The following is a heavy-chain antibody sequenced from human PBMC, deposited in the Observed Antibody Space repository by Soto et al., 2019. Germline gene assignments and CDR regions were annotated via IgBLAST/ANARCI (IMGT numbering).Heavy chain of an antibody. J-gene: IGHJ4*02. CDR3: ARDDPPPGYYGSGSYLGGARPGD. CDR1: GFTFSSYG. D-gene: IGHD3-10*01. CDR2: IWYDGSNK. V-gene: IGHV3-33*01. Sequence: QVQLVESGGGVVQPGRSLRLSCAASGFTFSSYGMHWVRQAPGKGLEWVAVIWYDGSNKYYADSVKGRFTISRDNSKNTLYLQMNSLIAEDTAVYYCARDDPPPGYYGSGSYLGGARPGDWGQGTLVTVSS.